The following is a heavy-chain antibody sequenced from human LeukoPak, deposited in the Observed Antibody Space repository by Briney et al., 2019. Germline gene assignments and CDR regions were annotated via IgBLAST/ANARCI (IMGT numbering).Heavy chain of an antibody. CDR1: GGSISSYY. Sequence: PSETLSLTCTVSGGSISSYYWSWIRQPPGKGLEWIGYIYYSGSTNYNPSLKSRVTISVDTSKNQFSLKLSSVTAADTAVYYCAAMATLFYGMDVWGQGTTVTVSS. J-gene: IGHJ6*02. CDR2: IYYSGST. V-gene: IGHV4-59*01. D-gene: IGHD5-24*01. CDR3: AAMATLFYGMDV.